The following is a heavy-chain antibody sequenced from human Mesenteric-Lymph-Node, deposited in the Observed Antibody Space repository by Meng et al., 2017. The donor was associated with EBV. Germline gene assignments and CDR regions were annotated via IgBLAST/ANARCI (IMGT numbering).Heavy chain of an antibody. D-gene: IGHD3-22*01. CDR2: ISAYNGNI. CDR3: ATDTGRVINNLFDP. J-gene: IGHJ5*02. V-gene: IGHV1-18*01. Sequence: VQLVHSGAEGQKPGASVKCSCKAAGYSFSSYGNSWVWQAPGQRLEWMGWISAYNGNIKYAQKFQGRVTMTTYTSTSTAYMELRSLRSDDTAVYYCATDTGRVINNLFDPWGQGTLVTVSS. CDR1: GYSFSSYG.